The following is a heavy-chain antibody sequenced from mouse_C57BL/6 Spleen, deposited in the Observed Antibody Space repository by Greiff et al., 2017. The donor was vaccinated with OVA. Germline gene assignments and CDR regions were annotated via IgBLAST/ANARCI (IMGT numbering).Heavy chain of an antibody. CDR2: ISGGGGNT. J-gene: IGHJ3*01. D-gene: IGHD2-3*01. CDR1: GFTFSSYT. V-gene: IGHV5-9*01. Sequence: DVMLVESGGGLVKPGGSLKLSCAASGFTFSSYTMSWVRQTPEKRLEWVATISGGGGNTYYPDSVKGRFTISRDNAKNTLYLQMSSLRSEDTALYYCARHGDGYFFAYWGQGTLVTVSA. CDR3: ARHGDGYFFAY.